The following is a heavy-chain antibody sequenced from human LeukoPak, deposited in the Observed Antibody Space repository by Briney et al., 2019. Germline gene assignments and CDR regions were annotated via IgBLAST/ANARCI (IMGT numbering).Heavy chain of an antibody. CDR1: GYILSDYW. J-gene: IGHJ5*02. D-gene: IGHD1-1*01. V-gene: IGHV3-74*01. CDR2: INPDGTFT. Sequence: GGSLRLSCVVSGYILSDYWMHWVRQSPGKGLLWVSRINPDGTFTTYADSVKGRFTISRDNAKNTLYMEMNSLRAEDTAVYYWVRYNWNDDIDHWGQGTLVTVSS. CDR3: VRYNWNDDIDH.